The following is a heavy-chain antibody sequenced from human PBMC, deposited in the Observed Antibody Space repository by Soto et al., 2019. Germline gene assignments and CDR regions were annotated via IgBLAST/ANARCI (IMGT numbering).Heavy chain of an antibody. J-gene: IGHJ4*02. Sequence: PGESLKISCKGSGYSFTTYWIGWVRQMPGKGLEWMGNIYPGDSGTIYSPSFQGQVSISADKSMDTAYLQWSSLKASDTAMYYCARPDIPSRSSGYQYPFDFWGQGTQVTVSS. CDR3: ARPDIPSRSSGYQYPFDF. V-gene: IGHV5-51*01. D-gene: IGHD3-22*01. CDR1: GYSFTTYW. CDR2: IYPGDSGT.